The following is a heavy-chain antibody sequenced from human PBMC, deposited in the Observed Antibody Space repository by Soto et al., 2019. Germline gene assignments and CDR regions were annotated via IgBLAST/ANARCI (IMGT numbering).Heavy chain of an antibody. V-gene: IGHV4-31*03. Sequence: SETLSLTCTVSGGSISSGGYYWSWIRQHPGKGLEWIGYIYYSGSTYYNPSLKSRVTISVDTSKNQFSLKLSSVTAADTAVYYCARVEDYGVDCWGQGTLVTVSS. CDR3: ARVEDYGVDC. CDR2: IYYSGST. D-gene: IGHD4-17*01. J-gene: IGHJ4*02. CDR1: GGSISSGGYY.